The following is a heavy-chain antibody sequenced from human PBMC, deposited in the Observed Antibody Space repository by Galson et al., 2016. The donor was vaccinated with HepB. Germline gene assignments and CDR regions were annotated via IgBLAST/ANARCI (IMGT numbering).Heavy chain of an antibody. J-gene: IGHJ1*01. Sequence: SLRLSCAASGFTLSNSAMSWVRQAPGKGLEWVSAMSDSGDSTYYADSVKGRFTISRDNSKNTLYLQMNSLGAEDTAIYYCAVRYSSIWYFQHWGRGTLVSVSA. CDR3: AVRYSSIWYFQH. D-gene: IGHD6-13*01. CDR2: MSDSGDST. CDR1: GFTLSNSA. V-gene: IGHV3-23*01.